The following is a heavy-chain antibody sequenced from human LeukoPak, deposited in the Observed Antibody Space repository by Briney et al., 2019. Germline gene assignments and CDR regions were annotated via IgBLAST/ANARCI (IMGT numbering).Heavy chain of an antibody. Sequence: PGGSLRLSCVASGFTFSDYYMSWIRQAPGQGLEWVSYIPSTSSYTSYADSVKGRFTISRDNAKNSLYLQMNSLRAEDTAVYYCARAANTAAGTPTLAIDYWGQGTLVTVSS. V-gene: IGHV3-11*05. CDR3: ARAANTAAGTPTLAIDY. CDR1: GFTFSDYY. J-gene: IGHJ4*02. D-gene: IGHD6-13*01. CDR2: IPSTSSYT.